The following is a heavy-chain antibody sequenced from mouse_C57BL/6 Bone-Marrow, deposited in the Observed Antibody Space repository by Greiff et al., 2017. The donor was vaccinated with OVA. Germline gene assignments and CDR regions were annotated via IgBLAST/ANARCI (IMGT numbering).Heavy chain of an antibody. J-gene: IGHJ3*01. CDR3: ARGNYGSRDSRFAY. D-gene: IGHD1-1*01. CDR2: IDPNSGGT. V-gene: IGHV1-72*01. Sequence: LVESGAELMKPGASVKLSCKASGYTFTSYWMHWVKQRPGRGLEWIGRIDPNSGGTKYNEKFKSKATLTVDKPSSTAYMQLSSLTSEDSAVYYCARGNYGSRDSRFAYWGQGTLVTVSA. CDR1: GYTFTSYW.